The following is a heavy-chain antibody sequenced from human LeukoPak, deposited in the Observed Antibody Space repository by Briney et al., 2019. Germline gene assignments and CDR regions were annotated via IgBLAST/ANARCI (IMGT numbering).Heavy chain of an antibody. J-gene: IGHJ3*02. CDR1: GYTFTSYD. CDR3: ASYTYYYGSGSYYDAFDI. D-gene: IGHD3-10*01. CDR2: MNPNSGNT. Sequence: ASVKVSCKASGYTFTSYDINWVRQATGQGLEWMGWMNPNSGNTGYAQKFEGRVTTTRNTSISTAYMELSSLRSEDTAVYYCASYTYYYGSGSYYDAFDIWGQGTMVTVSS. V-gene: IGHV1-8*01.